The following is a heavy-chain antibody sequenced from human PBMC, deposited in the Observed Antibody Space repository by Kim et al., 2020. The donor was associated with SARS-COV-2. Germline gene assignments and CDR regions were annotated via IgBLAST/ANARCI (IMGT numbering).Heavy chain of an antibody. CDR3: ARDFPYYDILTGYLDAFDI. V-gene: IGHV3-33*01. CDR1: GFTFSSYG. J-gene: IGHJ3*02. CDR2: IWYDGSNK. D-gene: IGHD3-9*01. Sequence: GGSLRLSCAASGFTFSSYGMHWVRQAPGKGLEWVAVIWYDGSNKYYADSVKGRFTISRDNSKNTLYLQMNSLRAEDTAVYYCARDFPYYDILTGYLDAFDIWGQGTMVTVSS.